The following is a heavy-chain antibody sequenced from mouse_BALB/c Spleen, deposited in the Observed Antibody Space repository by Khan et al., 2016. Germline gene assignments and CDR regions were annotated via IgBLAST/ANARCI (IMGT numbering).Heavy chain of an antibody. CDR3: ARRFSYCGYYYFDY. CDR2: ISYSGST. Sequence: EVKLLESGPGLVKPSQSLSLTCTVTGYSITSDYAWNWIRQFPGNKLEWMGYISYSGSTSYNPSLKSRISITRDTSKNQFFLQLNSVTTEDTATYYCARRFSYCGYYYFDYWGQCTTLTVSS. V-gene: IGHV3-2*02. J-gene: IGHJ2*01. D-gene: IGHD2-9*01. CDR1: GYSITSDYA.